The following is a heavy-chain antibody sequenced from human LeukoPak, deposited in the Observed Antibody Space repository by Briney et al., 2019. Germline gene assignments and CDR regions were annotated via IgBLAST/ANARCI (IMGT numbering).Heavy chain of an antibody. CDR2: IIPILGIA. D-gene: IGHD6-19*01. Sequence: SVKVSCKASGGTFSSYAISWVRQAPGQGLEWMGRIIPILGIANYAQKFQGRVTITADKSTSTAYMELSSLRSEDTAVHYCARDTNPSYSGWYNLPDYWGQGTLVTVSS. CDR3: ARDTNPSYSGWYNLPDY. V-gene: IGHV1-69*04. CDR1: GGTFSSYA. J-gene: IGHJ4*02.